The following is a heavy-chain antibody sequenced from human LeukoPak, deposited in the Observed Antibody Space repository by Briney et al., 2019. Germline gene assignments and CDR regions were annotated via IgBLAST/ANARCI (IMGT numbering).Heavy chain of an antibody. Sequence: SETLSLTCAVSGYSISSGYYWGWIRQPPGKGLEWIGSTYHSGSTYYNPSIKSRVTISVDTSKNQFSLKLSSVTAADTAVYYCARYMIATGEGAFDIWGQGTMVTVSS. CDR1: GYSISSGYY. J-gene: IGHJ3*02. V-gene: IGHV4-38-2*01. D-gene: IGHD3-22*01. CDR2: TYHSGST. CDR3: ARYMIATGEGAFDI.